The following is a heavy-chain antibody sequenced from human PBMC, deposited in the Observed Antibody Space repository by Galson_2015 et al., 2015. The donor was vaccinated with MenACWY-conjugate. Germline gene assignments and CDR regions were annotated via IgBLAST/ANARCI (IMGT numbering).Heavy chain of an antibody. CDR3: ASHPLEGGRFGRFDP. D-gene: IGHD3-16*01. CDR2: IRDTGSL. V-gene: IGHV4-59*08. J-gene: IGHJ5*02. Sequence: RQPPGKGLEWIAYIRDTGSLKDNPSLKSRVTMSADKSNNQFSLRLISVTAADTAVYYCASHPLEGGRFGRFDPWGQGALVTVSS.